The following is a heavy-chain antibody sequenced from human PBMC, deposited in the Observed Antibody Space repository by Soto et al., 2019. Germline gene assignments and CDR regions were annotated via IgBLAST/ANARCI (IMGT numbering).Heavy chain of an antibody. J-gene: IGHJ6*02. D-gene: IGHD2-8*01. CDR3: ASCTNGACFLYGMDV. CDR1: GYTFTDHY. V-gene: IGHV1-2*02. Sequence: VASVKVSCKTSGYTFTDHYMHWVRQAPGQGLEWMGWINPNSGGTNYAQKFQDRVTMTRDTSISTAYMELSRLRSDDTAMYYCASCTNGACFLYGMDVWGQGTTVIVSS. CDR2: INPNSGGT.